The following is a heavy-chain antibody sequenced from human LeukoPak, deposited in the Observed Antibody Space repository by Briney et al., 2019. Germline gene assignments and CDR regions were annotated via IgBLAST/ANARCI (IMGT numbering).Heavy chain of an antibody. CDR2: ISSSSSYI. V-gene: IGHV3-21*01. CDR3: ARRYCSSTSCYTGFDY. CDR1: GFTFSSYS. D-gene: IGHD2-2*02. Sequence: PGVSLRLSCAASGFTFSSYSMNWVRQPPGKGLEWVSSISSSSSYIYYADSVKGRFTISRDNAKNSLYLQMNSLRAEDTAVYYCARRYCSSTSCYTGFDYWGQGTLVTVSS. J-gene: IGHJ4*02.